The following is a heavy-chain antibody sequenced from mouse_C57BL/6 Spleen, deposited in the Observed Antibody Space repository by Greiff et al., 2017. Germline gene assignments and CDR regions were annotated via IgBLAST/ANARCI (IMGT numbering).Heavy chain of an antibody. V-gene: IGHV3-1*01. D-gene: IGHD2-1*01. Sequence: ESGPGMVKPSQSLSLTCTVTGYSITSGYDWHWIRHFPGNKLEWMGYISYRGSTNYNPSLKSRISITHDTSKNHFFLKLNSVTTEDTATYYCARFYYGYFDYWGQGTTLTVSS. CDR2: ISYRGST. J-gene: IGHJ2*01. CDR1: GYSITSGYD. CDR3: ARFYYGYFDY.